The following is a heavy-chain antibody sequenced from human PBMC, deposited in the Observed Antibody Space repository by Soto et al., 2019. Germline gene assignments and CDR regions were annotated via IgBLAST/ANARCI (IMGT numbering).Heavy chain of an antibody. V-gene: IGHV4-59*01. J-gene: IGHJ5*02. CDR2: IYYSGST. D-gene: IGHD6-19*01. CDR1: GGSISSYY. Sequence: SETLSLTCTVSGGSISSYYWSWIRQPPGKGLEWIGYIYYSGSTNYNPSLKSRVTISVDTSKNQFSLKLSSVTAADTAVYYCARALGVGSGWYDNWFDPWGQGTLVTVSS. CDR3: ARALGVGSGWYDNWFDP.